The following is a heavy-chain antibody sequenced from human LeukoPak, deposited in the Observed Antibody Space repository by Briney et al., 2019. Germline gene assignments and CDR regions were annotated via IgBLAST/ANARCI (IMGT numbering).Heavy chain of an antibody. Sequence: SETLSLTCTVPGGSISSYYGSWIRQPAGKGLEWIGRIYTSGSTNYNPSLKSRVTMSVDTSKNQSSLKLSYVTAADTAVYYCAREVGGYWAYCYMDVWGKGTTVTVSS. J-gene: IGHJ6*03. CDR3: AREVGGYWAYCYMDV. CDR2: IYTSGST. CDR1: GGSISSYY. D-gene: IGHD3-22*01. V-gene: IGHV4-4*07.